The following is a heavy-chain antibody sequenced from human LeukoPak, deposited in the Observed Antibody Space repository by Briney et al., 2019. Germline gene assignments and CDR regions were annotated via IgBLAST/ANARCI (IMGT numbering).Heavy chain of an antibody. V-gene: IGHV3-23*01. CDR2: ISGSGGST. CDR3: AKALEQETVIALDS. D-gene: IGHD6-13*01. CDR1: GLTFSTYA. Sequence: GGSLRLSCAASGLTFSTYAMSWVRQAPGKGLEWVSAISGSGGSTYYADSVKGRFTISRDNSKNTLYLQMNSLRAEDTSIYFCAKALEQETVIALDSWGQGTLVTVSS. J-gene: IGHJ4*02.